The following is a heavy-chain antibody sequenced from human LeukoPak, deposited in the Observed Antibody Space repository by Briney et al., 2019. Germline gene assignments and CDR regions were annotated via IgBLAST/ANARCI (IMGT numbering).Heavy chain of an antibody. V-gene: IGHV3-64*04. J-gene: IGHJ4*02. D-gene: IGHD3-22*01. CDR3: ARGEGDYYDSSGYYCEFDY. Sequence: GGSLRLSCSASGFTLTSHVMHWVRQAPGKGLQYVSGISMNVQTTYYAGSVKGRFTISRDSSKNTLYLQMNSLRAEDTAVYYCARGEGDYYDSSGYYCEFDYWGQGTLVTVSS. CDR1: GFTLTSHV. CDR2: ISMNVQTT.